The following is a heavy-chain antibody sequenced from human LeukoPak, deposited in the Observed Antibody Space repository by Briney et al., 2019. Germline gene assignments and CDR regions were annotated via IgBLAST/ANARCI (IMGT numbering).Heavy chain of an antibody. CDR3: ARFAVHRRLAVAGQFGLDY. CDR1: GYTFTGYY. Sequence: ASVKVSCRASGYTFTGYYMHWVRQTPGQGLEWMGWINPNSGGTNYAQKFQGRVTMTRDTSISTAYMELSRLRSDDTAVYYCARFAVHRRLAVAGQFGLDYWGQGTLVTVSS. J-gene: IGHJ4*02. CDR2: INPNSGGT. V-gene: IGHV1-2*02. D-gene: IGHD6-19*01.